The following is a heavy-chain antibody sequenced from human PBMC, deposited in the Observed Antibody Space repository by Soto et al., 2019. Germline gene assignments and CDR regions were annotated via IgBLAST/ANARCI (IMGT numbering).Heavy chain of an antibody. CDR1: GFTFSSYG. J-gene: IGHJ5*02. CDR2: ISYDGSNK. Sequence: PGGSLRLSCAASGFTFSSYGMHWVRQAPGKGLEWVAVISYDGSNKYYADSVKGRFIISRDNSKNTLYLQMNSLRAEDTAVYYCAKDTYYYDSSGEFDPWGQGTLVTVSS. CDR3: AKDTYYYDSSGEFDP. V-gene: IGHV3-30*18. D-gene: IGHD3-22*01.